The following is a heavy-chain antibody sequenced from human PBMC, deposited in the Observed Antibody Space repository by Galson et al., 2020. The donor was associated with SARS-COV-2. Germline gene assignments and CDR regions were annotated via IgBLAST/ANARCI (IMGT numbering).Heavy chain of an antibody. J-gene: IGHJ4*02. CDR2: IWYDGSNK. Sequence: QLGESLKISCAASGFTFSSYGMHWVRQAPGKGLEWVAVIWYDGSNKYYADSVKGRFTISRDNSKNTLYLQMNSLRAEDTAVYYCARGDDVRDGQWIHLWFSFDYWGQGTLVTVSS. CDR3: ARGDDVRDGQWIHLWFSFDY. CDR1: GFTFSSYG. D-gene: IGHD5-18*01. V-gene: IGHV3-33*01.